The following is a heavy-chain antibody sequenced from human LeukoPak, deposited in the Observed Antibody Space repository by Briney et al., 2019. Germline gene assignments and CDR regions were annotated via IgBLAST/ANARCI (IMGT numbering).Heavy chain of an antibody. CDR2: ISGSGGST. CDR3: AKGTHYYDSSGYWAY. Sequence: GGSPRLSCAASGFTFSSYAMSWVRQAPGKGLEWVSAISGSGGSTYYADSVKGRFTISRDNSKNTLYLQMNSLRAEDTAVYYCAKGTHYYDSSGYWAYWGQGTLVTVSS. J-gene: IGHJ4*02. D-gene: IGHD3-22*01. V-gene: IGHV3-23*01. CDR1: GFTFSSYA.